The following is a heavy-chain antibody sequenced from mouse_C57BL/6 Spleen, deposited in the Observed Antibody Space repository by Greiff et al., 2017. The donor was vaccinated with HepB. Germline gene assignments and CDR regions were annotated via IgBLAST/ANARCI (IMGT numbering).Heavy chain of an antibody. CDR1: GYTFTSYW. D-gene: IGHD2-3*01. CDR3: ARGEGGGYSAWFAY. Sequence: QVQLQQPGAELVKPGASVKLSCKASGYTFTSYWMHWVKQRPGQGLEWIGMIHPNSGSTNYNEKFKSMATLTVDKSSSTAYMQLSSLTSEDSAGYYCARGEGGGYSAWFAYWGQGTLVTVSA. J-gene: IGHJ3*01. V-gene: IGHV1-64*01. CDR2: IHPNSGST.